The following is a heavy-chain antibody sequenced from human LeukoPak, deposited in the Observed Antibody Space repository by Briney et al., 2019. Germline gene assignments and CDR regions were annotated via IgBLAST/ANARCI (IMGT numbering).Heavy chain of an antibody. J-gene: IGHJ6*02. CDR3: AKDYYGSGSYFYGMDV. V-gene: IGHV3-9*01. D-gene: IGHD3-10*01. CDR1: GFTFDDYA. CDR2: ISWNSGSI. Sequence: PGGSLRLSCAASGFTFDDYAMHWVRQAPGKGLEWVSGISWNSGSIGYADSVKGRFTISRDNAKNSLYLQMNSLRAEDTALYYCAKDYYGSGSYFYGMDVWGQGTTVTVSS.